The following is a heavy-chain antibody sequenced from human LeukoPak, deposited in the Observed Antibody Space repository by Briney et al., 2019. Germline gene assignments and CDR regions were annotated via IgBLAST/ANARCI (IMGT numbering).Heavy chain of an antibody. D-gene: IGHD6-6*01. Sequence: GGSLRLSCAASGFTFSSYAMHWVRQAPGKGLEWVAVISYDGSNKYYADSVKGRFTISRDNSKNTLYLQMNSLRAEDTAVYYCAREEYTYYMDVWGKGTTVTVSS. CDR1: GFTFSSYA. V-gene: IGHV3-30*04. CDR2: ISYDGSNK. CDR3: AREEYTYYMDV. J-gene: IGHJ6*03.